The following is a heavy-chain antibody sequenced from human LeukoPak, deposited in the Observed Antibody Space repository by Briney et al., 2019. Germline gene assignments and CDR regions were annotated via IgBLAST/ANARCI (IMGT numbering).Heavy chain of an antibody. CDR1: GFTFSSCA. Sequence: GGSLRLSCAASGFTFSSCAMSWVRQAPGKGLEWVSAISGSGGSTFYADSVKGRFTISRDNSKNTLYLQVDSLRVEDTAVFYCARELLGEGPDAFDVWGQGTIVTVSS. J-gene: IGHJ3*01. V-gene: IGHV3-23*01. D-gene: IGHD3-16*01. CDR2: ISGSGGST. CDR3: ARELLGEGPDAFDV.